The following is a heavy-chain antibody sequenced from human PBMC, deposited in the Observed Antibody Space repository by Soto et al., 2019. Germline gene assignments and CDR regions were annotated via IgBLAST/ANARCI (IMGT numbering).Heavy chain of an antibody. CDR3: AKTPSAVAARQTRKGDYFDY. Sequence: GGSLRLSCAASGFTFSSYAMSWVRQAPGKGLEWVSAISGSGGSTYYADSVKGRFTISRDNSKNTLYLQMNSLRAEDTAVYYCAKTPSAVAARQTRKGDYFDYWGQGTLVTVSS. J-gene: IGHJ4*02. CDR1: GFTFSSYA. D-gene: IGHD6-19*01. CDR2: ISGSGGST. V-gene: IGHV3-23*01.